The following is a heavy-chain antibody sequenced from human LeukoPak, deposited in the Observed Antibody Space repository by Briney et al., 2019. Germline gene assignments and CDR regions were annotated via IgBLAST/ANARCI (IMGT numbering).Heavy chain of an antibody. V-gene: IGHV4-39*01. D-gene: IGHD6-19*01. CDR1: GGSISSSSDY. Sequence: PSETLSLTCTVSGGSISSSSDYWGWIRQPPGKGLEWIGSIYYSGSTYYNPSLKSRVTISVDTSKDQFSLKLSSVTAADTAVYSCARHSFSSGWKSFDYWGQGTLVTVSS. J-gene: IGHJ4*02. CDR2: IYYSGST. CDR3: ARHSFSSGWKSFDY.